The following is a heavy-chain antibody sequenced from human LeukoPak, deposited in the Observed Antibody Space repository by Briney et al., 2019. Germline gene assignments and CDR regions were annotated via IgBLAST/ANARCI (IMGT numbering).Heavy chain of an antibody. CDR2: IRYDGSNK. D-gene: IGHD3-22*01. J-gene: IGHJ4*02. CDR3: AKDYYDSSGYYPPFDY. V-gene: IGHV3-30*02. CDR1: GFTFSSYG. Sequence: GGSLRLSCAASGFTFSSYGMHWVRQAPGKGLEWVAFIRYDGSNKYYADSVKGRFTISRDNSKNTLYLQMNSLRAEDTAVYYCAKDYYDSSGYYPPFDYWGQGTLVTVSS.